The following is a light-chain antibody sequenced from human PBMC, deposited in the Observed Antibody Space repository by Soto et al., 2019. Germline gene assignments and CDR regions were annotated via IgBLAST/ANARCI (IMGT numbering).Light chain of an antibody. J-gene: IGKJ3*01. V-gene: IGKV3-15*01. CDR2: GAS. CDR3: QQYDNWPFT. Sequence: EIVMTQSPGTLSVSPGERATLSCRARQSVTSNLAWYQQKLGQAPRLLIYGASTRATGIPARFSGSGSGTEFTLTISGLQPEDCAVYYCQQYDNWPFTFGPGTTVDIK. CDR1: QSVTSN.